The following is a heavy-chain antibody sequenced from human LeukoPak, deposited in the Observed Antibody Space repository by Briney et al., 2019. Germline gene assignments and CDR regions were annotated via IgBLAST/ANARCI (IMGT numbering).Heavy chain of an antibody. CDR3: AKVESGIRTLFRGSGSRGHFDY. V-gene: IGHV3-20*04. Sequence: PGGSLRLSCAASGFTFGNYGMSWVRQAPGKGLEWVCGLNWNGGSTGYADSVEGRFTISRDNAKNTLYLQMNSLRAEDTAVYYCAKVESGIRTLFRGSGSRGHFDYWGQGTLVTVSS. J-gene: IGHJ4*02. CDR1: GFTFGNYG. CDR2: LNWNGGST. D-gene: IGHD3-10*01.